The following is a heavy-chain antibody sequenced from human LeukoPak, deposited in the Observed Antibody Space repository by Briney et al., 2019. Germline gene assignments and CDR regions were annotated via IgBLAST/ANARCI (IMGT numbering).Heavy chain of an antibody. D-gene: IGHD3-22*01. J-gene: IGHJ4*02. V-gene: IGHV3-23*01. CDR2: NGGGGVST. CDR3: AKRNYYDSSGYYYDY. CDR1: GFTFSSYA. Sequence: QPETSLRLSCAASGFTFSSYAMSWVRQAPGKGLEWVSANGGGGVSTFYADSVKGRFTISRDNSKNTLYLQMNSLRAEDTAVYYCAKRNYYDSSGYYYDYWGQGTLVTVSS.